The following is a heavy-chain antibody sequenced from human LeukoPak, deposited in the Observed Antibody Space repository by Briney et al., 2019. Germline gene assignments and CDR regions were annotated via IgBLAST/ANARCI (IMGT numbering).Heavy chain of an antibody. CDR2: IYYSGST. D-gene: IGHD1-1*01. CDR1: GGSISSGGYY. Sequence: KSSETLSLTCTVSGGSISSGGYYWSWIRQHPGKGLEWIGYIYYSGSTNYNPSLKSRVTISVDTSKNQFSLKLTSVTAADTAVYYCARGVLDSLGTGCDYWGQGTLVTVSS. CDR3: ARGVLDSLGTGCDY. J-gene: IGHJ4*02. V-gene: IGHV4-31*03.